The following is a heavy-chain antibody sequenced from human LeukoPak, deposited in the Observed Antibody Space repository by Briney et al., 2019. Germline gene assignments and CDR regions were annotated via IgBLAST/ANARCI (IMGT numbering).Heavy chain of an antibody. CDR1: GLTFTSSA. Sequence: SVKVSCKASGLTFTSSAMQWVRQARGQRLEWIGWIVVGSGNTNYAQKFQERVTITRDMSTSTAYMELSSLRSEDTAVYYCARGLYYYGSGIDYWGQGTLVTVSS. CDR2: IVVGSGNT. D-gene: IGHD3-10*01. V-gene: IGHV1-58*02. J-gene: IGHJ4*02. CDR3: ARGLYYYGSGIDY.